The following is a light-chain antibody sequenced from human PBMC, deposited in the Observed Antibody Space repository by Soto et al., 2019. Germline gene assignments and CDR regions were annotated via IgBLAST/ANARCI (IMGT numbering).Light chain of an antibody. J-gene: IGKJ1*01. V-gene: IGKV3-20*01. CDR3: QQYHSSLT. Sequence: EIVLTQSPGFLSLSPGERATLSCRASQSISTNFFAWYQQKPGQAPRLLIYGASRRATGIPDRFTGSGSGTDFTPTSSRLETEDFAVYFCQQYHSSLTFGLGTKVEIK. CDR2: GAS. CDR1: QSISTNF.